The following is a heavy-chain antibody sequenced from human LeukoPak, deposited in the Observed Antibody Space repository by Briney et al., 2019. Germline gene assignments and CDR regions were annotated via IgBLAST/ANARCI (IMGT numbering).Heavy chain of an antibody. D-gene: IGHD3-22*01. V-gene: IGHV3-23*01. CDR1: GFTFSSYA. Sequence: PGGSLRLSCAASGFTFSSYAMSWVRQAPGKGLEWVSAISGSGGSTYYADSVKGRFTISRDNSKNTLYLQMNSLRAEDTAVYYCASRITMIVVGYDAFDIWGQGTMVTVSS. CDR3: ASRITMIVVGYDAFDI. CDR2: ISGSGGST. J-gene: IGHJ3*02.